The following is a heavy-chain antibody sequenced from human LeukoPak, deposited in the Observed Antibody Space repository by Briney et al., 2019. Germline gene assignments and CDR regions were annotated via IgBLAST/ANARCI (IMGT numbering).Heavy chain of an antibody. CDR3: AKDTGSYYDSSGYYLDAFDI. CDR1: GFTFSSYS. D-gene: IGHD3-22*01. V-gene: IGHV3-21*04. J-gene: IGHJ3*02. Sequence: PGGSLRLSCAGSGFTFSSYSMNWVRQAPGKGLEWVSCISSSSSYIYYADSVKGRFTISRDNAKNSLYLQMNSLRAEDTAVYYCAKDTGSYYDSSGYYLDAFDIWGQGTMVTVSS. CDR2: ISSSSSYI.